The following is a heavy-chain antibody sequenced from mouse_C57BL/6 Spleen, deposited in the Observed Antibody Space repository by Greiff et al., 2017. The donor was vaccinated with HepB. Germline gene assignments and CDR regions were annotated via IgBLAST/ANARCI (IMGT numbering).Heavy chain of an antibody. CDR3: ARSGANSFYAMDY. CDR2: IYPGDGDT. D-gene: IGHD4-1*01. J-gene: IGHJ4*01. CDR1: GYAFSSSW. Sequence: VKLMESGPELVKPGASVKISCKASGYAFSSSWMNWVKQRPGKGLEWIGRIYPGDGDTNYNGKFKGKATLTADKSSSTAYMQLSSLTSEDSAVYFCARSGANSFYAMDYWGQGTSVTVSS. V-gene: IGHV1-82*01.